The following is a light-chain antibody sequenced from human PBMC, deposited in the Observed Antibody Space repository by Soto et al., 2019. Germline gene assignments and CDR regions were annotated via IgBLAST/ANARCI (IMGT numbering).Light chain of an antibody. CDR1: ESINSN. Sequence: EIVMTQSPDTLSVSPGQSAALSCWASESINSNLAWYQQKPGQSPRLLIYGASTRATGIPARFSGSGSGTEFTLTISSLQSEDFAVYYCQQYNNWPPWTFGQGTKVDIK. J-gene: IGKJ1*01. CDR2: GAS. V-gene: IGKV3-15*01. CDR3: QQYNNWPPWT.